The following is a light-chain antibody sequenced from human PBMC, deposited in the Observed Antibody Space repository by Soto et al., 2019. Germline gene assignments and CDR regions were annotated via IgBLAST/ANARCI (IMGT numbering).Light chain of an antibody. Sequence: DIQMTQSPSTLSGSVGDRVTITCRASQTISSWLAWYQQKPGKAPKLLIYAATTLQSGVPSRFSGSGSGTDFTLTISSPQPEDFATYYCQQSYSNPRTFGQGTKVDIK. CDR3: QQSYSNPRT. J-gene: IGKJ1*01. V-gene: IGKV1-39*01. CDR1: QTISSW. CDR2: AAT.